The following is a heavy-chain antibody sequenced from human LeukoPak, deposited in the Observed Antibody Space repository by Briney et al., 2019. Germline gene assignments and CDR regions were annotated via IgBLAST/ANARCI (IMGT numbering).Heavy chain of an antibody. CDR3: ARGSGSYCYLDY. CDR1: GYTFTDYG. V-gene: IGHV1-18*04. J-gene: IGHJ4*02. Sequence: ASVKVSCKASGYTFTDYGISWVRQAPGQGLEWMGWISPYNGNTDYEQRVQGRVTMTTDTSTSTAYMELGSLTSDDTAVYYCARGSGSYCYLDYWGQGTLVTVST. CDR2: ISPYNGNT. D-gene: IGHD1-26*01.